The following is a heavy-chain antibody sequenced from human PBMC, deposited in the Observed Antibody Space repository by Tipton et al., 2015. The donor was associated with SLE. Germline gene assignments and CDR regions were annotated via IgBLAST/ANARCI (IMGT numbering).Heavy chain of an antibody. Sequence: SLRLSCAASGFTFSSYAMHWVRQAPGKGLEWVAVISYDGSNKYYADSVKGRFTTSRDNSKNTLYLQMNSLRAEDTAVYYCAKDQWQLWGQGTLVTVPS. CDR1: GFTFSSYA. J-gene: IGHJ4*02. CDR2: ISYDGSNK. CDR3: AKDQWQL. D-gene: IGHD1-26*01. V-gene: IGHV3-30*04.